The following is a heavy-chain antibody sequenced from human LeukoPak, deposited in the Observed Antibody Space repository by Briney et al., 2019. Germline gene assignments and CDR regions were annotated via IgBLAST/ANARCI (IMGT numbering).Heavy chain of an antibody. Sequence: PSETLSLTCTVSGGSISGYYWSCSRQPPGKGVEWIGNLYYMRGAWYKSSLKSRVTTSVDTSRNEFSLKLSSVTAADTALYYCARGYYDSSGYSRTYYFDVWGQGTLVTVSS. J-gene: IGHJ4*02. CDR1: GGSISGYY. CDR2: LYYMRGA. D-gene: IGHD3-22*01. V-gene: IGHV4-59*12. CDR3: ARGYYDSSGYSRTYYFDV.